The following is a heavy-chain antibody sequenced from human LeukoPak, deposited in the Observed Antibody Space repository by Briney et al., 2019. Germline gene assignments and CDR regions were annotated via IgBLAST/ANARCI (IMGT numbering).Heavy chain of an antibody. D-gene: IGHD1-26*01. CDR3: ARDSGSYDRAFDI. J-gene: IGHJ3*02. CDR2: ISSSGSTI. CDR1: GFSFSIYE. V-gene: IGHV3-48*03. Sequence: GGSLRLSCAASGFSFSIYEMNWVRQAPGKGLEWVSYISSSGSTIYYADSVKGRFTISRDNAKNSLYLQMNSLRAEDTAVYYCARDSGSYDRAFDIWGQGTMVTVSS.